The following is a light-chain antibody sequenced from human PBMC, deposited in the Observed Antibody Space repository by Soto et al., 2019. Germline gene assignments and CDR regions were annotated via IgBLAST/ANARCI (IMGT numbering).Light chain of an antibody. CDR2: EVS. CDR1: SRDVGGYNY. Sequence: QSALTQPASVSGSPGQSITISCTGTSRDVGGYNYVSWHQQHPGKAPKVIITEVSNRPSGVSNRFSGSKSGNTASLTISGLQAGDGAEYSCSSYISSSPFVVLGGGTKLPVL. CDR3: SSYISSSPFVV. V-gene: IGLV2-14*01. J-gene: IGLJ2*01.